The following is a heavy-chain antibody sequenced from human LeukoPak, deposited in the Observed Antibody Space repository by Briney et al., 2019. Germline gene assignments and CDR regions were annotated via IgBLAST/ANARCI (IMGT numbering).Heavy chain of an antibody. J-gene: IGHJ6*03. Sequence: PSETLSLTCTVSGGSISSGSYYWSWIRQPAGKGLEWIGRIYTSGSTNYNPSLKSRVTISVDTSKNQFSLKLSSVTAADTAVYYCARVASSGYYYYYYYMDVWGKGTTVTISS. V-gene: IGHV4-61*02. CDR3: ARVASSGYYYYYYYMDV. CDR1: GGSISSGSYY. D-gene: IGHD3-22*01. CDR2: IYTSGST.